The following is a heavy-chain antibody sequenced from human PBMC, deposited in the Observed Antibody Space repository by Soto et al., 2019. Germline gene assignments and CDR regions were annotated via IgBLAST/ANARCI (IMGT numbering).Heavy chain of an antibody. D-gene: IGHD2-15*01. J-gene: IGHJ2*01. V-gene: IGHV1-18*01. Sequence: QVQLVQSGAEVTEPGASVKLSCQASGYTFMNYAISWVRQAPGQGLEWMGWISPSTGNTDQAQNFQGRVTMTLDTSTNTANMALRTLRSDDSAVYYCARCYCSVGSCYTCWHFDLWGRGTLVTVSS. CDR1: GYTFMNYA. CDR3: ARCYCSVGSCYTCWHFDL. CDR2: ISPSTGNT.